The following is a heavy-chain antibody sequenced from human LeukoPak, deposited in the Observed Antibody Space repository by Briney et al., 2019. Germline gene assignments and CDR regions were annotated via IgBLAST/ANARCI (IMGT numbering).Heavy chain of an antibody. CDR3: ARDLERYLDWLVPSAYC. CDR1: GFTFSSYS. Sequence: WGSLRLSCAASGFTFSSYSMNRVRQAPGKGLEWGSYISSSSSTIYYADSVKGRFTISRDNAKNSMYLQMNRLRAEDTAVYYCARDLERYLDWLVPSAYCWGQGTLATVSS. CDR2: ISSSSSTI. D-gene: IGHD3-9*01. J-gene: IGHJ4*02. V-gene: IGHV3-48*04.